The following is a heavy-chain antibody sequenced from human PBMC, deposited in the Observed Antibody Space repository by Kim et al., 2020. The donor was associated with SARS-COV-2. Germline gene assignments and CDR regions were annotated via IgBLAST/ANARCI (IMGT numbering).Heavy chain of an antibody. Sequence: SETLSLTCTVSGGSISSGSYYWSWIRQPAGKGLEWIGRIYTSGSTNYNPSLKSRVTISVDTSKNQFSLKLSSVTAADTAVYYCARDTVVVAATVGTFDWFDPWGQGTLVTVSS. J-gene: IGHJ5*02. CDR2: IYTSGST. CDR1: GGSISSGSYY. V-gene: IGHV4-61*02. D-gene: IGHD2-15*01. CDR3: ARDTVVVAATVGTFDWFDP.